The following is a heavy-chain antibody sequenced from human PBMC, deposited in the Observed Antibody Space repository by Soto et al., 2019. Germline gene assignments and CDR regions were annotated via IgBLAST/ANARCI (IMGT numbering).Heavy chain of an antibody. Sequence: PSETLSLTCTVSGGSISSGGYYWSWIRQHPGKGLEWIGYIYYSGSTYYNPSLRSRVTISVDTSKNQISLKLSSVTAADTAVYYCARQDYYGSGSYFPYYFDSWGQGTLVTVSS. J-gene: IGHJ4*02. CDR3: ARQDYYGSGSYFPYYFDS. D-gene: IGHD3-10*01. V-gene: IGHV4-31*03. CDR2: IYYSGST. CDR1: GGSISSGGYY.